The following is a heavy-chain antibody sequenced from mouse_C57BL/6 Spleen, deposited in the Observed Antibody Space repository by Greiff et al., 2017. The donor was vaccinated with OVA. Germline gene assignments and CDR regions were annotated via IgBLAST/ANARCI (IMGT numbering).Heavy chain of an antibody. Sequence: EVKLVESGGGLVKPGGSLKLSCAASGFTFSSYAMSWVRQTPEKRLEWVATISDGGSYTYYPDNVKGRFTISRDNAKNNLYLQMSHLKSEGTAMYYFAREGYSKGGFAYWGQGTLVTVSA. D-gene: IGHD2-5*01. V-gene: IGHV5-4*01. CDR2: ISDGGSYT. CDR3: AREGYSKGGFAY. J-gene: IGHJ3*01. CDR1: GFTFSSYA.